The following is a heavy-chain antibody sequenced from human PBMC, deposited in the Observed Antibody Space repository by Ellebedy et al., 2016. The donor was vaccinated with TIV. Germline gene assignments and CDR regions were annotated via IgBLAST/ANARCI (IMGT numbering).Heavy chain of an antibody. CDR3: ARPLTNGISDY. CDR1: GYSFTSYW. J-gene: IGHJ4*02. CDR2: IYPGDSDT. V-gene: IGHV5-51*01. D-gene: IGHD1-1*01. Sequence: KVSXXGSGYSFTSYWIGWVRQMPGKGLEWMGIIYPGDSDTRYSPSFQGQVTISADKSISTAYLQWSSLKASDTAMYYCARPLTNGISDYWGQGTLVTVSS.